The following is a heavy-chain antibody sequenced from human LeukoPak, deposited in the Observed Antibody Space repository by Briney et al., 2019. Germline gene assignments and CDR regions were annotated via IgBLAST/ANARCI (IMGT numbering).Heavy chain of an antibody. CDR3: ARHFGRYYYDSSGYDAFDI. Sequence: SETLSLTCTVSGGSISSYYWSWIRQPPGKGLEWIGYIYYSGSTNYNPSLKSRVTISVDTSKNQFSLKLSSVTAADTAVYYCARHFGRYYYDSSGYDAFDIWGQGTMVTVSS. CDR2: IYYSGST. J-gene: IGHJ3*02. D-gene: IGHD3-22*01. CDR1: GGSISSYY. V-gene: IGHV4-59*08.